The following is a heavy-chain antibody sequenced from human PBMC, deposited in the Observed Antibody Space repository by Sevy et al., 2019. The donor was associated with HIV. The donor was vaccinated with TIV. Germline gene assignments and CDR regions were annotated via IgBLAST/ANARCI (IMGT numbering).Heavy chain of an antibody. Sequence: QSQTLSLTCAISGDSVSSNSAAWNWIRQSPSRGLEWLGRTYYRYKWYNDYAVSAKSRITINPDTSKNQFTRQLNSVTPEDTAVYYCARADTNYFDYWGQGTLVTVSS. CDR3: ARADTNYFDY. D-gene: IGHD3-3*01. CDR1: GDSVSSNSAA. J-gene: IGHJ4*02. V-gene: IGHV6-1*01. CDR2: TYYRYKWYN.